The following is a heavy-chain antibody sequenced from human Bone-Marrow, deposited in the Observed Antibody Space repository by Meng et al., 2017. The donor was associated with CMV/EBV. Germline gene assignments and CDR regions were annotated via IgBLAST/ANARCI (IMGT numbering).Heavy chain of an antibody. V-gene: IGHV4-30-4*08. CDR1: GGSISSGDYY. J-gene: IGHJ4*02. CDR2: IYYSGST. CDR3: ASQTIFGVVNFDY. D-gene: IGHD3-3*01. Sequence: SETLSLTCTVSGGSISSGDYYWSWIRQPPGKGLEWIGYIYYSGSTYYNPSLKSRVTISVDTSKNQFSLKLSSVTAADTAVYYCASQTIFGVVNFDYCGQGTLVTVSS.